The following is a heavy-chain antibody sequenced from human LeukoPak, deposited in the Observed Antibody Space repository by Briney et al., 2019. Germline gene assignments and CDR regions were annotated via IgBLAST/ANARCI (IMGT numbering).Heavy chain of an antibody. D-gene: IGHD3-3*01. CDR1: GFTFSSYS. V-gene: IGHV3-48*01. CDR2: ISSSSSTI. CDR3: ARGNPFWSGYSYFDY. Sequence: PGGSLRLSCAASGFTFSSYSMNWVRQAPGKGLEWVSYISSSSSTIYYADSVKGRFTISRDNAKNSLYLQMNSLRAEDTAVYYCARGNPFWSGYSYFDYWGQGTLVTVSS. J-gene: IGHJ4*02.